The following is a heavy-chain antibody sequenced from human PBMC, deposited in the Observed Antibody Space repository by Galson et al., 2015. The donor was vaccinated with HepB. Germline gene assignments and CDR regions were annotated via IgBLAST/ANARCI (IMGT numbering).Heavy chain of an antibody. Sequence: SLRLSCATSGFSFTGNYMSWLRQAPGKGLEWISYISSSGTTTYYADSVKGRFTLSRDNAKRSVSLHMRGLRAEDTAVYYCARASIAVQTSSLWYWGQGTLVTVSS. CDR1: GFSFTGNY. D-gene: IGHD2-15*01. V-gene: IGHV3-11*01. CDR3: ARASIAVQTSSLWY. CDR2: ISSSGTTT. J-gene: IGHJ4*02.